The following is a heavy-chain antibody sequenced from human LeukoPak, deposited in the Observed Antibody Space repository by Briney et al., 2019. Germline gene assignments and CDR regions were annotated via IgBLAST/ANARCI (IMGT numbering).Heavy chain of an antibody. J-gene: IGHJ6*03. CDR2: ISKNGGST. CDR1: GFTFSNYA. D-gene: IGHD3-10*01. Sequence: GGSLRLSSAASGFTFSNYAMHWVRQAPRKGLEWVSGISKNGGSTVYADSVKGRFTISRDNAEKTLYLQMNSLRLEGTALYYCAKDVNTLVRGAVNYMDVWGQGTTVTVSS. V-gene: IGHV3-9*01. CDR3: AKDVNTLVRGAVNYMDV.